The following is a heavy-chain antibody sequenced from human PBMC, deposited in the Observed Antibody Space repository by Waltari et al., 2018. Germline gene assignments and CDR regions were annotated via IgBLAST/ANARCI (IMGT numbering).Heavy chain of an antibody. J-gene: IGHJ6*02. CDR3: ASREYSSSSDYYYGMDV. V-gene: IGHV1-8*01. Sequence: QVQLVQSGAEVKKPGASVKVSCKASGYTFTSYDINWVRQATGQGLEWMGWMNPNSGNTGYAQKFQGRVTMTRNTSISTAYMELSSLRSEDTAVYYCASREYSSSSDYYYGMDVWGQGTTVTVSS. CDR2: MNPNSGNT. D-gene: IGHD6-6*01. CDR1: GYTFTSYD.